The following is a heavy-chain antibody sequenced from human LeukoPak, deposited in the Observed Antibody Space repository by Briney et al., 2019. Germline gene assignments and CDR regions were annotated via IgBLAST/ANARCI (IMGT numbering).Heavy chain of an antibody. CDR1: GFTFSSYG. V-gene: IGHV3-23*01. D-gene: IGHD2-15*01. CDR2: ISSTGGTA. CDR3: AKNGDRGAYCSGGSCYPYYYYNMDV. J-gene: IGHJ6*03. Sequence: GGSLRLSCAASGFTFSSYGMHWVRQAPGKGLEWVSAISSTGGTAYYADSVKGRFTISRDNSKNTLYLQMNSLRAEDTAIYYCAKNGDRGAYCSGGSCYPYYYYNMDVWGKGTTITISS.